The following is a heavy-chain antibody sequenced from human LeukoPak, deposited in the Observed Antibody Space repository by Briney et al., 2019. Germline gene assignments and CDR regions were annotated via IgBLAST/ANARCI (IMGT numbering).Heavy chain of an antibody. D-gene: IGHD3-22*01. V-gene: IGHV4-38-2*02. Sequence: SETLSLTCTVSGYSISSGYYWSWIRQPPGKGLEWIATIHHSGVTYYNPSLKSRVTMSVDTSKNQFSLKLGSVTAASTAVYYCARYTANTAGYSFDFWGRGALVTVSS. CDR1: GYSISSGYY. J-gene: IGHJ4*02. CDR2: IHHSGVT. CDR3: ARYTANTAGYSFDF.